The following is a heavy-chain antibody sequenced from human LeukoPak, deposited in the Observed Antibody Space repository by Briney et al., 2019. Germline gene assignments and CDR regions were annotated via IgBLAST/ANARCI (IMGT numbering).Heavy chain of an antibody. D-gene: IGHD2-15*01. CDR1: GYSFTNYW. J-gene: IGHJ4*02. Sequence: GESLKISCKGSGYSFTNYWIGWVRQMPGKGLEWMGIVYPGDSDTRYSPPFQGQATISADKSISTAYLQWSSLKVSDTAMYYCARPYCSGGSCYSAPFDCWGQGTLVTVSS. V-gene: IGHV5-51*01. CDR3: ARPYCSGGSCYSAPFDC. CDR2: VYPGDSDT.